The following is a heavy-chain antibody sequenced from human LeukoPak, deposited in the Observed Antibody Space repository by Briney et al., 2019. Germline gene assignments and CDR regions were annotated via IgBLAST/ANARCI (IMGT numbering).Heavy chain of an antibody. D-gene: IGHD1-26*01. J-gene: IGHJ6*02. V-gene: IGHV1-46*01. Sequence: ASVKVSCKASGYTFTSYYMHWVRQAPGQGLEWMGIINPSGGSTSYAQKFQGRVTMTRDTSTSTVYMELSSLRSEDTAVFYCARSIVGATYYYYGMDVWGQGTTVTVSS. CDR3: ARSIVGATYYYYGMDV. CDR2: INPSGGST. CDR1: GYTFTSYY.